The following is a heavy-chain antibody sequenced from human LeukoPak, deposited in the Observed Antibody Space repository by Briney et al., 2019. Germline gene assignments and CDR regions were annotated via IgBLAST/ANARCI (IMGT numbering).Heavy chain of an antibody. D-gene: IGHD6-13*01. V-gene: IGHV4-59*01. CDR2: FHNSGTS. Sequence: SETLSLTCTVSDDPISDYYRGWIRQPPGKGLEWIGYFHNSGTSTYNPSLKSRVTIPVDTSTNQFSLKLSSVTAADTAVYYCARGGGSSWYYYMDVWGKGTTVTVSS. CDR1: DDPISDYY. CDR3: ARGGGSSWYYYMDV. J-gene: IGHJ6*03.